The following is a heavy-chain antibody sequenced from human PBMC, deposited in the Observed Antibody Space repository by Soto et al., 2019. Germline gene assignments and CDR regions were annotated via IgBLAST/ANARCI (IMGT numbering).Heavy chain of an antibody. Sequence: GGSLRLSCAASGFTFDDYAMHWVRQAPGKGLEWVSGISWNSGSIGYADSVKGRFTISRDNAKNSLYLQMNSLRAEDTALYYCAKDIFRGGYCSGGSCYTHRGLYYYYYYMDVWGKGTTVTVSS. V-gene: IGHV3-9*01. CDR1: GFTFDDYA. CDR3: AKDIFRGGYCSGGSCYTHRGLYYYYYYMDV. J-gene: IGHJ6*03. D-gene: IGHD2-15*01. CDR2: ISWNSGSI.